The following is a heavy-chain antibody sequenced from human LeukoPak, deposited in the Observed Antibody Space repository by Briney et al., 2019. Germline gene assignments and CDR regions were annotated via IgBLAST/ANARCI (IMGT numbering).Heavy chain of an antibody. V-gene: IGHV3-23*01. D-gene: IGHD6-13*01. CDR3: AKDLERGSSWYVRNYFDY. CDR2: VSGSGGNT. Sequence: GGSLRLSCAASGFTVSSFGMSWVRHAPGQGLEWVSAVSGSGGNTYYADSVKGRFTISRDNSKNTLYLQMNSLRAEDTAVYYCAKDLERGSSWYVRNYFDYWGQGTLVTVSS. CDR1: GFTVSSFG. J-gene: IGHJ4*02.